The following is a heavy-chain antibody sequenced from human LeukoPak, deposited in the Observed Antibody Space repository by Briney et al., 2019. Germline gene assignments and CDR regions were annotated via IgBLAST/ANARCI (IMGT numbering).Heavy chain of an antibody. CDR2: ISAYNGNT. CDR3: ARDVATVTTLNRLDP. V-gene: IGHV1-18*04. J-gene: IGHJ5*02. CDR1: GYTFTSYG. Sequence: ASVKVSCKASGYTFTSYGISWVRQAPGQGLEWMGWISAYNGNTNYAQKLQGRVTMTTDTSTSPAYMELRSLRSDDTAVYYCARDVATVTTLNRLDPCVQGTLVTVSS. D-gene: IGHD4-17*01.